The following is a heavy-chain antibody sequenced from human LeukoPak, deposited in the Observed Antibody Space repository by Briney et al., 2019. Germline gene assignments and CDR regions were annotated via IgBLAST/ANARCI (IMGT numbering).Heavy chain of an antibody. CDR1: GGSDGYY. J-gene: IGHJ5*02. Sequence: SETLSLTCTVSGGSDGYYWSWIRQHPGKGLEWVGYIYYGGNTFYNSSLNSRVTVSVDTSKKQFSLRLSSVTAADTAVYYCARGHDLLTGLGWFDPWGQGTLVTVSS. CDR3: ARGHDLLTGLGWFDP. D-gene: IGHD3-9*01. CDR2: IYYGGNT. V-gene: IGHV4-31*03.